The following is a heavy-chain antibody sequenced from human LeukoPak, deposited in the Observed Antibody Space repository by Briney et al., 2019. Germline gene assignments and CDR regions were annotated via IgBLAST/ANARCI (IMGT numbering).Heavy chain of an antibody. CDR2: INPNSGGT. CDR3: ARDPDSYGSGIGGFDY. J-gene: IGHJ4*02. CDR1: GYTFTGYY. D-gene: IGHD3-10*01. V-gene: IGHV1-2*02. Sequence: ASVKVSCKASGYTFTGYYMHWVRQAPGQGLEGMGWINPNSGGTNYAQKFQGRVTMTRDTSISTAYMELSRLRSDDTAVYYCARDPDSYGSGIGGFDYWGQGTLVTVSS.